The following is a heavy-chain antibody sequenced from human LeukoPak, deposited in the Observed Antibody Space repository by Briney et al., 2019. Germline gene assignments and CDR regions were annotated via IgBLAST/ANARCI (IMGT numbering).Heavy chain of an antibody. D-gene: IGHD1-26*01. CDR1: GFTFSDYY. CDR3: AKNKAGAGSYWDDAFDI. V-gene: IGHV3-11*01. Sequence: PGGSLRLSCAASGFTFSDYYMSWIRQAPGEGLEWVSYISSSGSTIYYADSVKGRFTISRDNAKNSLYLQMNSLRAEDTAVYYCAKNKAGAGSYWDDAFDIWGQGTMVTVSS. J-gene: IGHJ3*02. CDR2: ISSSGSTI.